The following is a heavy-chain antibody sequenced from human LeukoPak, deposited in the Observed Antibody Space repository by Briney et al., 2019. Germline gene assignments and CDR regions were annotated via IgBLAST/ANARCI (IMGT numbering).Heavy chain of an antibody. Sequence: GDSLRLSCAASGFTFSSYSMNWVRQAPGKGLEWVSYISSSSSPIYLYYADSVKGRFTVSRDNSKNTLYLQMNSLRAEDAAVYYCARGGGDYNPFDYWGQGTLVTVSS. J-gene: IGHJ4*02. CDR2: ISSSSSPIYL. D-gene: IGHD4-11*01. CDR1: GFTFSSYS. V-gene: IGHV3-48*01. CDR3: ARGGGDYNPFDY.